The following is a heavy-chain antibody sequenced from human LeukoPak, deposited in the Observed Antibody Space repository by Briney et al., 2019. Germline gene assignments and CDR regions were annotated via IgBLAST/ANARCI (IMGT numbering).Heavy chain of an antibody. D-gene: IGHD5-18*01. J-gene: IGHJ4*02. CDR2: FGISGTI. V-gene: IGHV3-48*01. Sequence: GGSLRLSCAASGFTVSTYDMHWVRQAQGEGPEWIAYFGISGTIYYADSVRGRFTISRDSAKNSLHLEMNSLRVDDTAIYYCAGYGFYPYWGQGTPVTVSS. CDR1: GFTVSTYD. CDR3: AGYGFYPY.